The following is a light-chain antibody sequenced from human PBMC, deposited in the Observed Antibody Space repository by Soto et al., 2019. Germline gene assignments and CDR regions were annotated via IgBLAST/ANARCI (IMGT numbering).Light chain of an antibody. CDR1: QTISSW. J-gene: IGKJ1*01. V-gene: IGKV1-5*03. Sequence: DIQMTQSPSTLSGSVGDRVTITCRASQTISSWLAWYQQKPGKAPKLLIYKASTLKSGVPSRFSGSGSGTEFNLTISSLQPDDFATDYCQQYNSYSFGQGTKVDIK. CDR3: QQYNSYS. CDR2: KAS.